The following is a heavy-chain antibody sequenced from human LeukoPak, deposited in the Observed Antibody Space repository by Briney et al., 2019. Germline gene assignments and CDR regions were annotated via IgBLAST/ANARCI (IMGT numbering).Heavy chain of an antibody. J-gene: IGHJ4*02. CDR2: IYPGDSDT. V-gene: IGHV5-51*01. Sequence: GESPQISCKGSGYRFTSYWIGWVRQMPGKGLEWMGIIYPGDSDTRYSPSFQGQVTSSADKSISTAYLQWSSLKASDTAMYYCARGQYSSGWAFDYWGQGTLVTVSS. D-gene: IGHD6-19*01. CDR1: GYRFTSYW. CDR3: ARGQYSSGWAFDY.